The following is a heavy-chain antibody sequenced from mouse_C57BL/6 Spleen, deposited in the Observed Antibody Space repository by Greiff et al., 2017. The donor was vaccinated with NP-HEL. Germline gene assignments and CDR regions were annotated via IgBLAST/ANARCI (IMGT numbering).Heavy chain of an antibody. CDR3: ARKFYDGYYYFDY. V-gene: IGHV1-47*01. D-gene: IGHD2-3*01. J-gene: IGHJ2*01. Sequence: VKLQESGAELVKPGASVKMSCKASGYTFTTYPIEWMKQNHGKSLEWIGNFHPYNDDTKYNEKFKGKATLTVEKSSSTVYLELSRLTSDDSAVYYCARKFYDGYYYFDYWGQGTTLTVSS. CDR2: FHPYNDDT. CDR1: GYTFTTYP.